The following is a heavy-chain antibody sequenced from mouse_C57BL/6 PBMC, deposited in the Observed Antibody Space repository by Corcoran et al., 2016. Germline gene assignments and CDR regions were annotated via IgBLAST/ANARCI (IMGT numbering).Heavy chain of an antibody. CDR1: GYTFTDYY. J-gene: IGHJ2*01. Sequence: EVQLQQSGPELMKPGASVKISCKASGYTFTDYYMNWVKQSHGKSLEWIGDINPNNGGTSYNQKFKGKATLTVDKSSSTAYMELRSLTSEDSAVYYCARRTTGNYFDYWGQGTTLTVSS. V-gene: IGHV1-26*01. CDR2: INPNNGGT. D-gene: IGHD1-1*01. CDR3: ARRTTGNYFDY.